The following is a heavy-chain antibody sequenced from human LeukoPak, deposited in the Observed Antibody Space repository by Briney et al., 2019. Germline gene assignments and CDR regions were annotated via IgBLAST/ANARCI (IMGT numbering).Heavy chain of an antibody. CDR3: ARADSWYYYHSNTLFDY. CDR2: INPSGGST. D-gene: IGHD3-22*01. Sequence: ASVKVSCKASGGTFSSYAISWVRQAPGQGLEWMGIINPSGGSTSYAQKFQGRVTMTRDTSTSTVYMELSSLRAEDTAVYYCARADSWYYYHSNTLFDYWGQGTLVTVSS. CDR1: GGTFSSYA. J-gene: IGHJ4*02. V-gene: IGHV1-46*01.